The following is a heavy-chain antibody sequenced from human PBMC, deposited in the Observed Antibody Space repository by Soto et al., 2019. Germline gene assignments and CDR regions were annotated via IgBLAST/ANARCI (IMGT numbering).Heavy chain of an antibody. D-gene: IGHD6-19*01. CDR2: INHSGST. Sequence: PSETLSLTCVVYGASFTDYYLSWIRQPPGKGLEWIGEINHSGSTNYNPSLESRVTMSINTSKNRFSLMLDSVTAADTAVYYCARGMYRSAWRKKFDYWGLGTLVTVSS. V-gene: IGHV4-34*01. CDR3: ARGMYRSAWRKKFDY. CDR1: GASFTDYY. J-gene: IGHJ4*02.